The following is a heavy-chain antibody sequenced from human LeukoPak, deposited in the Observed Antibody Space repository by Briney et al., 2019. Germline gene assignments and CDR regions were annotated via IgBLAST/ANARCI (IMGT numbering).Heavy chain of an antibody. CDR1: GFTFSSYE. Sequence: GGSLRLSCAASGFTFSSYEMNWVRQAPGKGLEWVSYISSSGGTIYYADSVKGRFTISRDNAKNSLYLQMNSLRAEDTAVYYCAREILHEITIFGVAQDAFDIWGQGTMVTVSS. V-gene: IGHV3-48*03. CDR3: AREILHEITIFGVAQDAFDI. D-gene: IGHD3-3*01. CDR2: ISSSGGTI. J-gene: IGHJ3*02.